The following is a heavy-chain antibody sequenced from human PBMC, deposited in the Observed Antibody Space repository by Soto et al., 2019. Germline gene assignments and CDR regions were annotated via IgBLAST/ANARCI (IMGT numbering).Heavy chain of an antibody. CDR1: GFSFSNYS. CDR2: ISNNSSYI. J-gene: IGHJ3*01. V-gene: IGHV3-21*01. D-gene: IGHD1-26*01. Sequence: EVQLVESGGGLVKPGGSLRLSCAASGFSFSNYSMNWVRQAPGKGLEWVSSISNNSSYIYYADSVKGRFTISRDNAKSSLFLQMSSLRAEDTAIYYCARDREGVGAGLFWGQGIMVIVSS. CDR3: ARDREGVGAGLF.